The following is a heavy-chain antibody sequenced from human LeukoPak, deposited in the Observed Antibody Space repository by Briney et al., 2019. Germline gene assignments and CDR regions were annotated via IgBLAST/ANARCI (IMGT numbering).Heavy chain of an antibody. Sequence: GGSLRLSCAASGFTFSTYGMHWVRQGPGKGLEWVAVISYDGSHKYYADSVKGRFTISRDNSKNTLFLQMNSLRAEDTALYYCAKDRRSGSFTLDYWGQGTLVSVSS. CDR3: AKDRRSGSFTLDY. V-gene: IGHV3-30*18. CDR1: GFTFSTYG. CDR2: ISYDGSHK. D-gene: IGHD1-26*01. J-gene: IGHJ4*02.